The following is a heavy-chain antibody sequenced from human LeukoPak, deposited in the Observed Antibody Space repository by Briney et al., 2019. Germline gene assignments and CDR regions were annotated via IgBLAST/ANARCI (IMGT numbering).Heavy chain of an antibody. D-gene: IGHD3-22*01. V-gene: IGHV4-59*01. CDR1: GGSISSYY. J-gene: IGHJ3*02. Sequence: PSETLSLTCTVSGGSISSYYWSWIRQPPGKGLEWIGYIYYRGSTNNNPSLKSRVTISVDTSKNQFSLKLSSLTAADTAVYYCARGGPYGSSRYYYHAFDSWGQGTMVTVSS. CDR2: IYYRGST. CDR3: ARGGPYGSSRYYYHAFDS.